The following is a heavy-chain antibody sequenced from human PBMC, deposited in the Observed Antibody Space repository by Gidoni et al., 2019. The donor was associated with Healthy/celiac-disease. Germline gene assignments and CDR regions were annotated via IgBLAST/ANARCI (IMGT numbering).Heavy chain of an antibody. J-gene: IGHJ6*02. CDR2: ISGSVGST. D-gene: IGHD6-13*01. Sequence: EVQLLESGGGLVQPGGSLRLSCAASGFTFSSYAMSWVRQAPGKGLEWVSAISGSVGSTYYADSVKGRFTISRDNSKNTLYLQMNSLRAEDTAVYYCAKDVAAGLYYYYGMDVWGQGTTVTVSS. V-gene: IGHV3-23*01. CDR3: AKDVAAGLYYYYGMDV. CDR1: GFTFSSYA.